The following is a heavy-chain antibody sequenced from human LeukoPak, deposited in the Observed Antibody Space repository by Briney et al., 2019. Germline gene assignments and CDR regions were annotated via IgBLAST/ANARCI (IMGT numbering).Heavy chain of an antibody. J-gene: IGHJ4*02. D-gene: IGHD3-22*01. CDR2: ISSSGSTI. CDR1: GFTFSGYE. CDR3: ARDYADYYDSSGDFDY. V-gene: IGHV3-48*03. Sequence: GGSLRLSCAASGFTFSGYEMNWVRQTPGRGLEWVSYISSSGSTIYYADSVKGRFTISRDNAKNSLYLQMNSLRAEDTAVYYCARDYADYYDSSGDFDYWGQGTLVTVSS.